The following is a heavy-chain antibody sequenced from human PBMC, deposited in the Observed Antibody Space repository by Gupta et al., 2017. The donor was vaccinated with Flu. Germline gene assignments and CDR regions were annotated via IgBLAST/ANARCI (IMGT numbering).Heavy chain of an antibody. CDR2: IYFNDDK. J-gene: IGHJ3*02. D-gene: IGHD5-18*01. V-gene: IGHV2-5*04. Sequence: QITLKESGPTLVKPTQTLTLTCTFSGFSFSTGGVGVGWIRQPPGKALAWLALIYFNDDKRYSPSLRSRLTITKDTSKNQVVLRMTNVDPVDTATYYCVSGDPNRFEYNLGYLESPFDIWGQGTMVTVSS. CDR3: VSGDPNRFEYNLGYLESPFDI. CDR1: GFSFSTGGVG.